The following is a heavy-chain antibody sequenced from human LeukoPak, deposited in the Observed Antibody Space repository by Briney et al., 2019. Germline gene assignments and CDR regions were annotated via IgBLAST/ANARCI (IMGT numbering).Heavy chain of an antibody. Sequence: GESLKISCKGSGYSFTTHWIGWVRQMPGKGLEWMGIIYPDDSNTRYSPSFQGQVTLSADKSISTAYLQWSSLKASDTAMYYCARQMDAWDYGVYWGQGTLVTVSS. V-gene: IGHV5-51*01. CDR2: IYPDDSNT. CDR1: GYSFTTHW. CDR3: ARQMDAWDYGVY. D-gene: IGHD4-17*01. J-gene: IGHJ4*02.